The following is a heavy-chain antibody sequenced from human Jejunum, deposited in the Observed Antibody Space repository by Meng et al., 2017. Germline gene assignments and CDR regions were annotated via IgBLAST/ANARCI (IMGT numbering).Heavy chain of an antibody. CDR2: IYDRGNP. Sequence: RLHASGPDLVTPSETLSLTCTAFSDSIKTSYWSWIRQSPGKGLEWIGYIYDRGNPNYNPSLKSRATMSKDTSKNQFSLKLTSVTAADTAVYYCATKTPGGSIAALDSWGHGTLVTVSS. D-gene: IGHD6-6*01. CDR1: SDSIKTSY. J-gene: IGHJ5*01. V-gene: IGHV4-59*12. CDR3: ATKTPGGSIAALDS.